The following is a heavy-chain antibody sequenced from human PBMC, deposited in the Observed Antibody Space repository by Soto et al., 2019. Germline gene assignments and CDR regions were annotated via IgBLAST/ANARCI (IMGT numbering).Heavy chain of an antibody. CDR3: ARREAARGGKFQYFYLGMDV. CDR2: ISYDGIKK. CDR1: GFTFSSYS. J-gene: IGHJ6*02. Sequence: QVQLVESGGGVVQPGRSLRLSCAASGFTFSSYSMHWVRQAPGKGLEWVAVISYDGIKKYYADSVKGRFTISRDNSKNTLYVQVNSLRAEDTAVYYCARREAARGGKFQYFYLGMDVWGQGTTVTVSS. V-gene: IGHV3-30-3*01. D-gene: IGHD6-6*01.